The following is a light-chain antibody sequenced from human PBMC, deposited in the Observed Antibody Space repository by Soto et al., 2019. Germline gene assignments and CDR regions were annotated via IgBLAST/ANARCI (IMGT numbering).Light chain of an antibody. CDR1: QSVSNNY. CDR3: QQYNRYPWT. CDR2: GAS. J-gene: IGKJ1*01. Sequence: EIVLTQSPGTLSLSPGERATLSCRASQSVSNNYLAWYQQKPGQAPRLLIYGASNRATGIPDRFSGSGSGTEFTLTISSLQPDDFATYYCQQYNRYPWTFGQGTKVDIK. V-gene: IGKV3-20*01.